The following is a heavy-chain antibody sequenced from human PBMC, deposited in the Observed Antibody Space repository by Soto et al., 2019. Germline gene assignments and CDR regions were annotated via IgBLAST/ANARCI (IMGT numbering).Heavy chain of an antibody. CDR2: IYPGDSDT. Sequence: GESLKISCKGSGYSFTSYWNGWVRQMPGKGLEWMGIIYPGDSDTRYSPSVQGQVTISADKSISTAYLQWSSLKASDTAMYYCARYVVVASVGWFDPWGQGTLVTVSS. V-gene: IGHV5-51*01. J-gene: IGHJ5*02. CDR3: ARYVVVASVGWFDP. CDR1: GYSFTSYW. D-gene: IGHD2-15*01.